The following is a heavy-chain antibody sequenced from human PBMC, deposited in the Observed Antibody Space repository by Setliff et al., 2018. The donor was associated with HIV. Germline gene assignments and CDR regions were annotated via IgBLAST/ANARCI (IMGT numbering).Heavy chain of an antibody. CDR2: IYYTGST. J-gene: IGHJ6*03. CDR3: ARGLSIFGVATPGFYSFMDV. D-gene: IGHD3-3*01. CDR1: GGSISSHY. Sequence: SETLSLTCTVSGGSISSHYWSWIRQPPGKGLEWIGYIYYTGSTNYNPSLKSRVIVSIDTSKNQFSLKLSSVTAADTAVYYCARGLSIFGVATPGFYSFMDVWGKGTTVTVSS. V-gene: IGHV4-59*11.